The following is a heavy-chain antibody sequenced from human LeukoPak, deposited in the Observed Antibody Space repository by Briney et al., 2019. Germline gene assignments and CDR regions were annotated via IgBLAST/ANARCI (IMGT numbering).Heavy chain of an antibody. V-gene: IGHV3-33*01. CDR3: ASPGGGDGYNFDY. Sequence: GGSLRLSCAASGFTFSSYGMHWVRQAPGKGLEWVAVIWYDGSNKYYADSVKGRFTISRDNPKNTLYLQMNSLRAEDTAVYYCASPGGGDGYNFDYWGQGTLVTVSS. CDR1: GFTFSSYG. CDR2: IWYDGSNK. J-gene: IGHJ4*02. D-gene: IGHD5-24*01.